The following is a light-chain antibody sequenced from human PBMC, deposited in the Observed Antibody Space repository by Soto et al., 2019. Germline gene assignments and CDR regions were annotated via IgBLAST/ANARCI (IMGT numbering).Light chain of an antibody. Sequence: LAVSMGDRATIHCMSSQRLLFSSNKKNYLACYQKRTGQPHKLLIYWASSRESGVPDRFKGSGSGADFTLSISSLQAENVAVIYFQQFYSSPLTLGGGTRWIS. J-gene: IGKJ4*01. CDR3: QQFYSSPLT. V-gene: IGKV4-1*01. CDR1: QRLLFSSNKKNY. CDR2: WAS.